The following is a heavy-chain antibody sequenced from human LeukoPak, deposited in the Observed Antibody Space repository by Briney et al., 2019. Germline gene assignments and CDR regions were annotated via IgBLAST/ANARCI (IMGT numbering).Heavy chain of an antibody. V-gene: IGHV3-53*01. CDR2: IYSGGST. CDR3: ARGGPGYDYFDY. Sequence: PGGSLRLSCAASGFIVSSNYMSWVRQAPGKGLEWVSVIYSGGSTYYADSVKGRFTISRDNSKNTLYLQMNSLRAEDTAVYYCARGGPGYDYFDYWGQGTLVAVSS. D-gene: IGHD5-18*01. J-gene: IGHJ4*02. CDR1: GFIVSSNY.